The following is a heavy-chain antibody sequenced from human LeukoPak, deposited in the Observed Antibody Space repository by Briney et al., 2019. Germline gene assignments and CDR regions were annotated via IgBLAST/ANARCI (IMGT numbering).Heavy chain of an antibody. CDR2: IYYTGST. J-gene: IGHJ6*02. CDR3: ARGSGSYRYYYYGMDV. V-gene: IGHV4-61*01. Sequence: SETLSLTCTVSGGSVSSGSYYWSWIRQTPGEGLEWIGDIYYTGSTNYNPSLKSRVTISVDTSKNQFSLKLSSVTAADTAVYYCARGSGSYRYYYYGMDVWGQGTTVTVCS. CDR1: GGSVSSGSYY. D-gene: IGHD1-26*01.